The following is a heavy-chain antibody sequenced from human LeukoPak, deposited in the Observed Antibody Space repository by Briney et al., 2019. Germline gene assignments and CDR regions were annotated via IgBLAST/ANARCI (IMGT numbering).Heavy chain of an antibody. J-gene: IGHJ4*02. CDR1: GYTFTSYY. Sequence: GASVKVSCKASGYTFTSYYIHWVRQAPGQGLEWMGIINPSGGSTSDAQEFQGRVTMTRDTSTSTVYMELSSLRSEDTAVYYCAREVEGWGNDYWGQGTLVTVSS. D-gene: IGHD3-16*01. CDR2: INPSGGST. CDR3: AREVEGWGNDY. V-gene: IGHV1-46*01.